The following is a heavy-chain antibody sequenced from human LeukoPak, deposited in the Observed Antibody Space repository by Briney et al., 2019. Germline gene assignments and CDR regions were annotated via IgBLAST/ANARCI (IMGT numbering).Heavy chain of an antibody. Sequence: PGGSLRLSCAASGFTFSSYAMSRVRQAPGKGLEWVSGIRGSGGSTYYADSVKGRLTISRDNSNNTLYLQMNSLRAEDTAVYYCARYYYDSSAYYYFDYWGQGTLVTVSS. J-gene: IGHJ4*02. CDR3: ARYYYDSSAYYYFDY. V-gene: IGHV3-23*01. D-gene: IGHD3-22*01. CDR1: GFTFSSYA. CDR2: IRGSGGST.